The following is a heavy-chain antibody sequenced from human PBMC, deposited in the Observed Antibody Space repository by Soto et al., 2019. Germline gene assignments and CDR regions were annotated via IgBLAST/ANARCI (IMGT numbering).Heavy chain of an antibody. D-gene: IGHD3-22*01. CDR2: ISSSGSTI. CDR1: GFTFSYYY. V-gene: IGHV3-11*01. J-gene: IGHJ6*02. CDR3: ARGGDSSGYYRVFDYGMDV. Sequence: PGGSLRLSCAASGFTFSYYYMSWIRQAPGKGLEWVSYISSSGSTIYYADSVKGRFTISRDNAKNSLYLQMNSLRAEDTAVYYCARGGDSSGYYRVFDYGMDVWGQGTTVTVSS.